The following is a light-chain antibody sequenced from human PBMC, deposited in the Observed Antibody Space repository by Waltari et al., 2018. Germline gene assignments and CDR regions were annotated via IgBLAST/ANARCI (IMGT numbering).Light chain of an antibody. J-gene: IGLJ3*02. V-gene: IGLV3-25*03. CDR2: KDN. CDR1: ALPQQY. CDR3: QSADSSGTWV. Sequence: SYELTQPPSVSVSPGQTARITCSADALPQQYAYWYQQKPGQAPVLVIYKDNERPSGIPERFSCTSSGTTVTLTSSGVQAEDEAYYCWQSADSSGTWVFGGGTKLTVL.